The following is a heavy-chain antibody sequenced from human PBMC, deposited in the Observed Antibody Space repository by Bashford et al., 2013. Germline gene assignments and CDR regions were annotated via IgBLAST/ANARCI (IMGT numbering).Heavy chain of an antibody. CDR1: GGSFSGYY. D-gene: IGHD3-3*01. CDR3: ARVRRRFRFDY. CDR2: INHSGST. V-gene: IGHV4-34*01. J-gene: IGHJ4*02. Sequence: SETLSLTCAVYGGSFSGYYWSWIRQPPGKGLEWIGEINHSGSTNYNPSLKSRVTISVDTSKNQFSLKLSSVTAADTAVYYCARVRRRFRFDYWGQGTLVTVSS.